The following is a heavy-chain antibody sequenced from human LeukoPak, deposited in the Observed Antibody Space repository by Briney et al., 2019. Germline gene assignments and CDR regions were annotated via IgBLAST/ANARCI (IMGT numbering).Heavy chain of an antibody. CDR1: GVSISSYY. CDR3: ATQYEEKFDC. D-gene: IGHD4-11*01. V-gene: IGHV4-59*01. Sequence: ASETLSLTCTFSGVSISSYYWSWLRQPPGKGLEWIGYIYYSGSTNYNPSLKSRVTISVDTSKNQFSLKLRSVAAAGAAVYYCATQYEEKFDCWGQGVLVSVSS. CDR2: IYYSGST. J-gene: IGHJ4*02.